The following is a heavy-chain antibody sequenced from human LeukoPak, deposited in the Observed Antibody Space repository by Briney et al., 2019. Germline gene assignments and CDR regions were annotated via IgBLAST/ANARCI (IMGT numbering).Heavy chain of an antibody. J-gene: IGHJ4*02. CDR3: ARGNITMIVVVLDY. V-gene: IGHV3-33*01. CDR1: GFTFSSYG. Sequence: GGSLRLSCAASGFTFSSYGMHWVRQAPGKGLEWVAVIWYDGSNKYYADSVKGRFTISRDNSKNTLYLQMNSLRAEDTAVYYCARGNITMIVVVLDYWGQGTLVTVSS. D-gene: IGHD3-22*01. CDR2: IWYDGSNK.